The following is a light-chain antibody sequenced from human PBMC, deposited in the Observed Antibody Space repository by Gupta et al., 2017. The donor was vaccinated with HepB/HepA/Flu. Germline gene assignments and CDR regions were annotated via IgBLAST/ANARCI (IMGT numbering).Light chain of an antibody. CDR1: QSVSSN. J-gene: IGKJ2*01. V-gene: IGKV3D-15*01. CDR2: DAS. Sequence: EIVMTQSPVTLSVSPGGRATLSCRASQSVSSNLAWYQQKPGQGPRLLMYDASTRATGVPARFSGSGSGTEFTLTISSLQSEDFAVYYCQQYNNWPPYTFGQGTKLEIK. CDR3: QQYNNWPPYT.